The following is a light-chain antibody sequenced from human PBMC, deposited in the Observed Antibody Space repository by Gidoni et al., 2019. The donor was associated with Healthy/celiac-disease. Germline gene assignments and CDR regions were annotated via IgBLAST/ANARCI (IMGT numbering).Light chain of an antibody. V-gene: IGKV3-20*01. CDR2: GAS. CDR3: QQYGTSP. J-gene: IGKJ4*01. Sequence: EIVLTQSPGTLSLSPGERATLSCRASQSVSSSYLAWYQQKPGQAPRLLIYGASSRATGSPDRFSGSGSGTDFTLTISRLEPEDFAVYYCQQYGTSPLXGXTKVEIK. CDR1: QSVSSSY.